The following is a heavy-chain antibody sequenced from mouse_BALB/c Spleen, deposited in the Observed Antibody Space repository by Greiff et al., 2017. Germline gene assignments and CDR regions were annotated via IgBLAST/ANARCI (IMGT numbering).Heavy chain of an antibody. V-gene: IGHV3-6*02. CDR1: GYSITSGYY. CDR3: AREGGEMGAWFAY. Sequence: EVQLQQSGPGLVKPSQSLSLTCSVTGYSITSGYYWNWIRQFPGNKLEWMGYISYDGSNNYNPSLKNRISITRDTSKNQFFLKLNSVTTEDTATYYCAREGGEMGAWFAYWGQGTLVTVSA. J-gene: IGHJ3*01. D-gene: IGHD2-3*01. CDR2: ISYDGSN.